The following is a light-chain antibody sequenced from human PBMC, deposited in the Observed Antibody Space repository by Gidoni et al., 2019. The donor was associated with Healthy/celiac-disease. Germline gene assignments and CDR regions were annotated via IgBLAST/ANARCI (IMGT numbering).Light chain of an antibody. J-gene: IGKJ1*01. CDR2: DAS. Sequence: DIVLAQSPATLSLSPGERATLSCRASQSVSSYLAWYQQKPGQAPRLLIYDASNRATGIPARFSGSGSGTRFSLTISSLAPEDFAVYYCQRRRNWPRTFGQGTKVEIK. CDR1: QSVSSY. V-gene: IGKV3-11*01. CDR3: QRRRNWPRT.